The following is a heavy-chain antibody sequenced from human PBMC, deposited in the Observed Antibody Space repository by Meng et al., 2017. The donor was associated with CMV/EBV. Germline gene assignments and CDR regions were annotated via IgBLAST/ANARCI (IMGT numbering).Heavy chain of an antibody. CDR3: ARGGSTYYDFWSGYYPYGMDV. Sequence: GESLKISCAASGFTFSSYSMNWVRQAPGKGLEWVSSISISSSYIYYADSVKGRFTISRDNAKNSLYLQMNSLRAEDTAVHYCARGGSTYYDFWSGYYPYGMDVWGQGTTVTVSS. CDR1: GFTFSSYS. V-gene: IGHV3-21*01. CDR2: ISISSSYI. J-gene: IGHJ6*02. D-gene: IGHD3-3*01.